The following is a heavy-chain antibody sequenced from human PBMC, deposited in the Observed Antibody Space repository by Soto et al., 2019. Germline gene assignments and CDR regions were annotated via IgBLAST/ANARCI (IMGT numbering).Heavy chain of an antibody. CDR3: ARVDPAPDLGYYYGMDV. Sequence: QVQLVQSGAEVKKPGSSVKVSCKASGGTFSSYAISWVRQAPGQGLEWMGGIIPIFGTANYAQKFQGRVTITADESTSTAYMELGSLRSEDTAVYYWARVDPAPDLGYYYGMDVWGQGTTVTVSS. CDR2: IIPIFGTA. CDR1: GGTFSSYA. V-gene: IGHV1-69*01. D-gene: IGHD2-2*01. J-gene: IGHJ6*02.